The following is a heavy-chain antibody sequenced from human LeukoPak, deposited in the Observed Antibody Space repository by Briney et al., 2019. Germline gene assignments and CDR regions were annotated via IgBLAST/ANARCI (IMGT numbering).Heavy chain of an antibody. J-gene: IGHJ4*02. CDR1: GYSISSGYY. Sequence: SETLSLTCTVSGYSISSGYYWGWIRQPPGKGLEWIGSIYHSGSTYYNPSLKSRVTISVDTSKNQFSLKLSSVTAADTAVYYCARVDTAMVPSGHWGQGTLVTVSS. CDR3: ARVDTAMVPSGH. CDR2: IYHSGST. D-gene: IGHD5-18*01. V-gene: IGHV4-38-2*02.